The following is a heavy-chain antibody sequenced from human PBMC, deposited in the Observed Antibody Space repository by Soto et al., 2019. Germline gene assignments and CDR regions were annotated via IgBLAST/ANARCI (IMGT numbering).Heavy chain of an antibody. Sequence: GGSLRLSCAASGFTFSSYSMNWVRQAPGKGLEWVSSISSSSSYIYYADSVKGRFTISRDNAKNSLYLQMNSLRAEDTAVYYCAKDSAMITFGGVISNYYFDYWGQGTLVTVYS. CDR1: GFTFSSYS. J-gene: IGHJ4*02. V-gene: IGHV3-21*01. CDR3: AKDSAMITFGGVISNYYFDY. D-gene: IGHD3-16*01. CDR2: ISSSSSYI.